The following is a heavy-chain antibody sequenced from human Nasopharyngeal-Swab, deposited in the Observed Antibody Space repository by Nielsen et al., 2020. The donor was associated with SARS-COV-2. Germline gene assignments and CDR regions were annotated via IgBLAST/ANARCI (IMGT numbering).Heavy chain of an antibody. Sequence: GESLKISCAASGFTFSGYAMHWVRQAPGKGLEWVAVISYDGSNKDYADSVKGRFTISRDNSKNTLYLQMNSLRAEDTAVYYCARVERGYSGYDGWGQGTLVTVSS. D-gene: IGHD5-12*01. CDR3: ARVERGYSGYDG. J-gene: IGHJ4*02. V-gene: IGHV3-30-3*01. CDR2: ISYDGSNK. CDR1: GFTFSGYA.